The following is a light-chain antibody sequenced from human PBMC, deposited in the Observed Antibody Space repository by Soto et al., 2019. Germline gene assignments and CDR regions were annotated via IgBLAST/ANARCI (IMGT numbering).Light chain of an antibody. Sequence: DIQMTQSPSSLSASVGDRVTITCRASQSISSYLNWYQQKPGKAPKLLIYAASSLQSGVPSRFRGCGSGTDFTLTISRLQPEYFATYYCQQSDSTPYSFGQGTKLEIK. CDR1: QSISSY. CDR3: QQSDSTPYS. J-gene: IGKJ2*01. CDR2: AAS. V-gene: IGKV1-39*01.